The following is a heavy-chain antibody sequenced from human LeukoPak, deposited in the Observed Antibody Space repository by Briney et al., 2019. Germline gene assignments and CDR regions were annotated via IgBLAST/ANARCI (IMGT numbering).Heavy chain of an antibody. Sequence: AETLSLTCSVSGGSISSYYWSWIRQTPGKGLEWIGYILYSGTNTIYNPSLKSRVTISVDTSKNQFSLKLSSVTAADTAVYYCARVVDWNDLVYWGQGTLVTVSS. CDR2: ILYSGTNT. CDR1: GGSISSYY. J-gene: IGHJ4*02. CDR3: ARVVDWNDLVY. D-gene: IGHD1-1*01. V-gene: IGHV4-59*01.